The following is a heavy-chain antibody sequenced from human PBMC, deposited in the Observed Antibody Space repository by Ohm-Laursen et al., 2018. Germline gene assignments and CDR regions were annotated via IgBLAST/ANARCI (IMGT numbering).Heavy chain of an antibody. V-gene: IGHV3-30*18. Sequence: SLRLSCAASGFTFSSYAMSWVRQAPGKGLEWVAVISYDGSNKYYADSVKGRFTISRDNSKNTLYLQMNSLRAEDTAVYYCAKGTTDVDYWGQGTLVTVSS. CDR1: GFTFSSYA. CDR2: ISYDGSNK. J-gene: IGHJ4*02. D-gene: IGHD1-1*01. CDR3: AKGTTDVDY.